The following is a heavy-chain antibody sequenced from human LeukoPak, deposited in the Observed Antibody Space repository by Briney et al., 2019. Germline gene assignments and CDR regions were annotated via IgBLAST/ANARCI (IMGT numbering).Heavy chain of an antibody. J-gene: IGHJ4*02. CDR1: GGSISSRNW. Sequence: SETLSLTCAVSGGSISSRNWWTWVRQPPGKGLEWIGEISHSGSTNYNPSLKSRVAISVDKSKNQFSLKLSSVTAADTAVCYCARNGGNSDFDYWGQGNLVTVSS. CDR2: ISHSGST. D-gene: IGHD4-23*01. V-gene: IGHV4-4*02. CDR3: ARNGGNSDFDY.